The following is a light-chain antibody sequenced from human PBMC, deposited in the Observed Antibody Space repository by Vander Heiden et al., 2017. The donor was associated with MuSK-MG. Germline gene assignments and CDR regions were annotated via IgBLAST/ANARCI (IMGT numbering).Light chain of an antibody. CDR2: EVS. CDR1: SSDVGSYNL. V-gene: IGLV2-23*02. J-gene: IGLJ2*01. CDR3: RSYAGSSTGE. Sequence: SALTRPPSGSGSPRPSITISCTGTSSDVGSYNLVSWYQQHPGKAPKLMIYEVSKRRSGVSNRFSGSKSGNPASLTIPGLQAEDEADYYCRSYAGSSTGEIGGGTKLTVL.